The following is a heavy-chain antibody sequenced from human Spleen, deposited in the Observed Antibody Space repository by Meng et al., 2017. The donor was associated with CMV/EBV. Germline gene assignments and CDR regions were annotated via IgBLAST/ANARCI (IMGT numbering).Heavy chain of an antibody. CDR3: ARGESSYGGNGLDY. J-gene: IGHJ4*02. Sequence: GESLKISCAASEFTFSNYIMNWVRQAPGKGLEWVSSITSSSNYIYYADSVKGRFTISRDNAKNSLYLQMNSLRAEDTAVYYCARGESSYGGNGLDYWGQGTLVTVSS. V-gene: IGHV3-21*06. CDR1: EFTFSNYI. D-gene: IGHD4-23*01. CDR2: ITSSSNYI.